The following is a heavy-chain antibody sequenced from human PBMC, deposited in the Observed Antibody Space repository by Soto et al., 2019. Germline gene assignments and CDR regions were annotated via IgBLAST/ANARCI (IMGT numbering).Heavy chain of an antibody. J-gene: IGHJ4*02. V-gene: IGHV3-30*18. Sequence: QVQLVESGGGVVQPGRSLRLSCAASGFTFSDYGMHWVRQAPGKGLEWVAVISYDGSNKYYADSVKGRFTISRDNSKNTMYLQMNSLRAEDTAVYYCAKDSCCYIPYDYWGQGTLVTVSS. CDR1: GFTFSDYG. D-gene: IGHD2-2*02. CDR3: AKDSCCYIPYDY. CDR2: ISYDGSNK.